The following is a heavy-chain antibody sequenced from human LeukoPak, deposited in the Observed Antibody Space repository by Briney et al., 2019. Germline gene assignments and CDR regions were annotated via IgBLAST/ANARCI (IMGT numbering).Heavy chain of an antibody. CDR2: INPNSGGT. D-gene: IGHD2-2*01. J-gene: IGHJ4*02. Sequence: ASVKVSCKASGYTFTGYYMHWVRPAPGQGLEWMGWINPNSGGTNYAQKFQGRVTMTRDTSISTAYMELSRLRSGDTAVHYCARGEVEPAAMDHGGDYWGQGTLVTVSS. CDR1: GYTFTGYY. V-gene: IGHV1-2*02. CDR3: ARGEVEPAAMDHGGDY.